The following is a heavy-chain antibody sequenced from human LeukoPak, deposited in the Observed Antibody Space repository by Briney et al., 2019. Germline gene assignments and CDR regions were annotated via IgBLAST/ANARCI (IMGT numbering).Heavy chain of an antibody. CDR2: IYSGGST. D-gene: IGHD5-24*01. V-gene: IGHV3-66*01. CDR3: AREGRDGYNWYFDY. CDR1: GFTVSSNY. Sequence: GGSLRLSCAASGFTVSSNYMSWVPQAPGKGLEGVSVIYSGGSTYYADSVKGRFTISRDNSKNTLYLQMNSLRAEDTAVYYCAREGRDGYNWYFDYWGQGTLVTVSS. J-gene: IGHJ4*02.